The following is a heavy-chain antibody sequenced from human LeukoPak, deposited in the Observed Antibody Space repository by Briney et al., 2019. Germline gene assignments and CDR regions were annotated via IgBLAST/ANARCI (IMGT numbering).Heavy chain of an antibody. D-gene: IGHD3-22*01. J-gene: IGHJ4*02. CDR2: IGYTGAT. Sequence: SETLSLTCTVSGDSMSRNVFVWGWIRQTPGKGLEYIGSIGYTGATNYNPSLKSRVTISVDTSKNQFSLKLSSVTAADTAVYYCATYDSSGYWNFDYWGQGTLVTVSS. CDR1: GDSMSRNVFV. CDR3: ATYDSSGYWNFDY. V-gene: IGHV4-39*01.